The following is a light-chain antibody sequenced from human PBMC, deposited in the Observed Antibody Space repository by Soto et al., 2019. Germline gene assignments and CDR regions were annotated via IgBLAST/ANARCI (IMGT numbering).Light chain of an antibody. V-gene: IGKV3-20*01. J-gene: IGKJ4*01. CDR1: QSVSSNF. CDR3: RQYGRSLGFA. Sequence: EIVLTQSPGTLSLCQGARATLPCRASQSVSSNFLAWYQETPGQAPRLLIYGASSRATGIPDRFSGSGSWTDFTLIISRLEPEDFAVYYCRQYGRSLGFAFGGGTKVDIK. CDR2: GAS.